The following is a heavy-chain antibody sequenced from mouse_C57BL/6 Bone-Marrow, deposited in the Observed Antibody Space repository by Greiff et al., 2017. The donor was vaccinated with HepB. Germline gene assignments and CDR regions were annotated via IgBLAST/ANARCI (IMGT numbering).Heavy chain of an antibody. V-gene: IGHV1-15*01. CDR2: IDPETGGT. D-gene: IGHD1-1*01. CDR1: GYTFTDYE. CDR3: ARCGPITTVALDY. J-gene: IGHJ2*01. Sequence: QVQLQQSGAELVRPGASVTLSCKASGYTFTDYEMHWVKQTPVHGLEWIGAIDPETGGTAYNQKFKGKAILTADKSSSTAYMELRSLTSEDSAVYCCARCGPITTVALDYWGKGTTLTVSS.